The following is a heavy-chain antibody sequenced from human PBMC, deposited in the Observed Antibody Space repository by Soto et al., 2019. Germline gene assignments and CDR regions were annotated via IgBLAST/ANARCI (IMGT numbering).Heavy chain of an antibody. J-gene: IGHJ6*02. CDR2: ISYDGNNK. CDR3: ARSLTTVVTMDV. V-gene: IGHV3-30-3*01. CDR1: GFTYSTYT. D-gene: IGHD4-17*01. Sequence: PGGSLRLSCAASGFTYSTYTMHWVRQAPGKGLEWVAVISYDGNNKFYADSVKGRFTISRDSTKQTLYLQMNSLRPDDTAMYYCARSLTTVVTMDVWGQGTKVTVSS.